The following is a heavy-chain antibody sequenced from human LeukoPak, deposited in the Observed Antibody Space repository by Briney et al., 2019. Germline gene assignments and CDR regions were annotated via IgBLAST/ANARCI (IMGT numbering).Heavy chain of an antibody. J-gene: IGHJ4*02. V-gene: IGHV1-2*02. CDR1: GYTFTGYY. CDR2: INPNSGGT. Sequence: ASVKVSCKASGYTFTGYYMHWVRQAPGQGLEWMGWINPNSGGTKYAQKFQGRVTMTRDTSISTAYMELSRLRSDDTAVYYCARGRRITIFGVVPGYSFDYWGQGTLVTVSS. CDR3: ARGRRITIFGVVPGYSFDY. D-gene: IGHD3-3*01.